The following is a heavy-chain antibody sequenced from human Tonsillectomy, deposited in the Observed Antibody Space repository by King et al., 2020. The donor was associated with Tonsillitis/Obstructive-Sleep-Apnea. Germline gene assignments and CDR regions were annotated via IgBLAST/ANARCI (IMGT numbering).Heavy chain of an antibody. CDR1: GFTFGDYA. CDR3: TRDDTYYDFWSGYENWFDP. J-gene: IGHJ5*02. D-gene: IGHD3-3*01. Sequence: VQLVESGGGLVKPGRSLRLSCTASGFTFGDYAMSWFRQAPGKGLEWVGFIRSKAYGGTTEYAASVKGRLTISRDDSKSIAYLQMNSLKTEDTAVYYCTRDDTYYDFWSGYENWFDPWGQGTLVTVSS. V-gene: IGHV3-49*05. CDR2: IRSKAYGGTT.